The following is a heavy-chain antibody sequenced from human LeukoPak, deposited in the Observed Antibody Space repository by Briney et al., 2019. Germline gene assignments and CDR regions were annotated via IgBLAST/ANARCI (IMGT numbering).Heavy chain of an antibody. D-gene: IGHD3-10*01. CDR1: GFTFSSYA. CDR2: ISDSGGGT. Sequence: GGSLRLSCAASGFTFSSYAMSWLRQAPGKGLEWVSTISDSGGGTYFADSVKGRFTISRDNSKNTLYLQMNSLRAEDTAIYYRAKAGGSGGMDVWGQGTTVTVSS. CDR3: AKAGGSGGMDV. J-gene: IGHJ6*02. V-gene: IGHV3-23*01.